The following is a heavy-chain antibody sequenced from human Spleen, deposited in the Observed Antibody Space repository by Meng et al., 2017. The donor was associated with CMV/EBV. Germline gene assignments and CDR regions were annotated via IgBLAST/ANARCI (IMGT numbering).Heavy chain of an antibody. CDR3: ARGRGDCSSTSCYDWFDP. CDR2: INHSGST. CDR1: GGSFSGYY. J-gene: IGHJ5*02. V-gene: IGHV4-34*01. Sequence: GSLRLSCAVYGGSFSGYYWSWIRQPPGKGPEWIGEINHSGSTNYNPSLKSRVTISVDTSKNQFSLKLSSVTAADTAVYYCARGRGDCSSTSCYDWFDPWGQGTLVTVSS. D-gene: IGHD2-2*01.